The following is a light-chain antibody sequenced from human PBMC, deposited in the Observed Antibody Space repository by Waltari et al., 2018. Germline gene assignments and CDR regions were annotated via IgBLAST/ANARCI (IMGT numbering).Light chain of an antibody. V-gene: IGKV3-15*01. J-gene: IGKJ1*01. CDR3: QQYNDWPPTWT. CDR1: QSVFNN. CDR2: GAS. Sequence: EIVMTQSPATLSVSPGERATLSCWASQSVFNNLAWYQQKPGQAHRLLVHGASTRATGIPARFSGSGSGTEFTLTISSLQSEDSGHYYCQQYNDWPPTWTLGQGTKVEI.